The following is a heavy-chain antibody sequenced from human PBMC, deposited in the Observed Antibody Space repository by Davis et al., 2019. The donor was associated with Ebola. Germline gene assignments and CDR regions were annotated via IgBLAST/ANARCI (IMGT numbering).Heavy chain of an antibody. Sequence: GGSLRLSCAASGFTFSSYWMSWVRQAPGKGLEWVSVIYSGGSTYYADSVKGRFTISRDNSKNTLYLQMNSLRAEDTAVYYCARVVVVVAATRISAFDIWGQGTMVTVSS. CDR2: IYSGGST. CDR1: GFTFSSYW. J-gene: IGHJ3*02. D-gene: IGHD2-15*01. CDR3: ARVVVVVAATRISAFDI. V-gene: IGHV3-53*01.